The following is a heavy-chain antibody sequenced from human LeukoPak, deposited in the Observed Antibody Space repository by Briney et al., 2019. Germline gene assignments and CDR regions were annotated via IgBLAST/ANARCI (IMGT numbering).Heavy chain of an antibody. CDR1: GYTFTSYY. Sequence: GASVTVSFKASGYTFTSYYMHWVRQAPGQGLEWMGIINPSGGSTSYAQKFQGRVTMTRDMSTSTVYMELSSLRSEDTAVYYCARNSCPSGTCYDNRGYFDYWGQGTLVTVSS. D-gene: IGHD2-15*01. CDR3: ARNSCPSGTCYDNRGYFDY. CDR2: INPSGGST. J-gene: IGHJ4*02. V-gene: IGHV1-46*01.